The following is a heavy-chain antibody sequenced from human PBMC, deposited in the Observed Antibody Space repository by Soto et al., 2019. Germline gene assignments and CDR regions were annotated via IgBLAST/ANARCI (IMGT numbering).Heavy chain of an antibody. CDR1: GYTFTSYD. D-gene: IGHD6-13*01. CDR2: MNTNNGYT. Sequence: QVQLVQSGAEVKKPGASVKVSCMTSGYTFTSYDINWVRQASGQGLEWVGWMNTNNGYTAYAPKFQGRVTVTRNTSIRPVYMELSSLRSEDTAVYYGAREWSAAGNYYGMDVWGQGTTVTVSS. V-gene: IGHV1-8*01. CDR3: AREWSAAGNYYGMDV. J-gene: IGHJ6*02.